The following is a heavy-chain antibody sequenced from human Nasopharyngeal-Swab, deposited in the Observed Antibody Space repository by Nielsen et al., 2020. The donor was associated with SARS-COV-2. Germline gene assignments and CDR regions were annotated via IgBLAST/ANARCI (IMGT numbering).Heavy chain of an antibody. CDR2: INSDGSST. CDR3: AREVNSGSYRDDY. V-gene: IGHV3-74*01. Sequence: GGSLRLSCAASGFTFSSHWMHWVSQAPGKGLVWVSRINSDGSSTTYAGSVKGRFTISRDNAKNTLYLQMNNLSAEDTAVYFCAREVNSGSYRDDYWGQGTLVTVSS. CDR1: GFTFSSHW. J-gene: IGHJ4*02. D-gene: IGHD1-26*01.